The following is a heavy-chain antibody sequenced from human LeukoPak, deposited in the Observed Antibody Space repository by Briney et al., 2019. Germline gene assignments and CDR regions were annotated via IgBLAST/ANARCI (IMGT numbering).Heavy chain of an antibody. CDR1: GGSISSGSYY. J-gene: IGHJ5*02. CDR3: ARDSGTTPHWFDP. Sequence: SETLSLTCTVSGGSISSGSYYWSWIRQPAGKGLEWIGRIYTSGSTNYNPSLKSRVTISVDTSKNQFSLKLSSVTAADTAEYYCARDSGTTPHWFDPWGQGTLVTVSS. V-gene: IGHV4-61*02. D-gene: IGHD1-7*01. CDR2: IYTSGST.